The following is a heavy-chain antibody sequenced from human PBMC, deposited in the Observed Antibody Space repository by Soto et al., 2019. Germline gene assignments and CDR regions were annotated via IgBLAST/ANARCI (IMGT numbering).Heavy chain of an antibody. J-gene: IGHJ4*02. D-gene: IGHD6-19*01. Sequence: GPTLVNTTQPLTLTCTFSGFSLSTSGMCVSWIRQPPGKALEWLSLIDWDDDKYYSTSLKTRLTISKDTSKNQVVLTMTNMDPVDTATYYCARIYWYSSGWYYFDYWGQGSLATVSS. CDR2: IDWDDDK. CDR1: GFSLSTSGMC. CDR3: ARIYWYSSGWYYFDY. V-gene: IGHV2-70*01.